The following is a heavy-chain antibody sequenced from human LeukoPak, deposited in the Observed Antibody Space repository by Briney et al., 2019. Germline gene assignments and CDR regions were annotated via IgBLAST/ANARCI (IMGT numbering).Heavy chain of an antibody. J-gene: IGHJ4*02. V-gene: IGHV3-30*02. CDR3: AKDPIFGVVSYYFDY. D-gene: IGHD3-3*02. Sequence: GGSLRLSCAASGFTFSSYGMHWVRQAPGKGLEWVAFIRYDGSNKYYADSVKGRFTISRDNSKNTLYLQMNSLRAEDTAVYYCAKDPIFGVVSYYFDYWGQGTLVTVSS. CDR2: IRYDGSNK. CDR1: GFTFSSYG.